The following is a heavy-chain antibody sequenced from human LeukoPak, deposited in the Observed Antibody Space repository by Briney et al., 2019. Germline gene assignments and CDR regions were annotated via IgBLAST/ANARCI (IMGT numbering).Heavy chain of an antibody. CDR3: ARRGDGGRSFDY. CDR2: IYSVGST. CDR1: GFTVSSNY. D-gene: IGHD4-23*01. V-gene: IGHV3-53*01. Sequence: PGESLRLSCAASGFTVSSNYMSWVRQAPGKGLEWVSVIYSVGSTYYADSVKGRFTISRDNSKNTVYLQMNSLRAEDTAVYYCARRGDGGRSFDYWGQGTLVTVSS. J-gene: IGHJ4*02.